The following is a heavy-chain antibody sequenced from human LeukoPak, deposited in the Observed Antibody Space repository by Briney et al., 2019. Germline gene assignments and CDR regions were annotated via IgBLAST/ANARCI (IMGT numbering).Heavy chain of an antibody. CDR1: RFTFSSYS. CDR3: AREPYYYGSGSHMGNWFDP. V-gene: IGHV3-48*01. CDR2: ISSSSSTI. Sequence: PGGSLRLSCAASRFTFSSYSMNWVRQAPGKGLEWVSYISSSSSTIYYADSVKGRFTISRDNAKNSLYLQMNSLRAEDTAVYYCAREPYYYGSGSHMGNWFDPWGQGTLVTVSS. D-gene: IGHD3-10*01. J-gene: IGHJ5*02.